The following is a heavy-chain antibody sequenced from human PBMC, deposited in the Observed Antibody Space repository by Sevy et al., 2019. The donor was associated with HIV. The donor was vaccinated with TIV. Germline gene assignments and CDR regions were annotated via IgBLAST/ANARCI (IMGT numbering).Heavy chain of an antibody. CDR1: GYTFTSYG. V-gene: IGHV1-18*01. Sequence: ASEKVSCKASGYTFTSYGISWVRQAPGQGLEWMGWISAYNGNTNYAQKLQGRVTMTTETSTRTAYLELRSLRSDDPAVDSGAGAGRVLLWFGELPNLPWFDPWGQGTLVTVSS. CDR2: ISAYNGNT. D-gene: IGHD3-10*01. J-gene: IGHJ5*02. CDR3: AGAGRVLLWFGELPNLPWFDP.